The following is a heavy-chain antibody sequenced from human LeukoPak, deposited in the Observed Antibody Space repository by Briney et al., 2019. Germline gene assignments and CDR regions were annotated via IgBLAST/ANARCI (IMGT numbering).Heavy chain of an antibody. Sequence: GGSLRLSCAASGFTFSSYWMSWVRQTPGKGLEWVANIKQDGSEKYYVGSVKGRFTISGDNAKSSLFLQMNSLRAEDTAVYYCATYSSLNRREFQYWGQGTLLTVSS. D-gene: IGHD3-22*01. CDR3: ATYSSLNRREFQY. V-gene: IGHV3-7*01. J-gene: IGHJ1*01. CDR2: IKQDGSEK. CDR1: GFTFSSYW.